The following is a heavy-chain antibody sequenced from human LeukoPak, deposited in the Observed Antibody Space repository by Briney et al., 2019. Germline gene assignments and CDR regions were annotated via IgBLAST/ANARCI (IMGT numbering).Heavy chain of an antibody. D-gene: IGHD3-9*01. CDR3: ARRLLTGYYEF. CDR2: IYSGDTT. CDR1: GFTFSSAW. V-gene: IGHV3-66*01. Sequence: GGSLRLSCAASGFTFSSAWMTWVRQAPGKGLEWVSVIYSGDTTYYANSVKGRFTISRDNSKNMLYLQMNSLRAEDTAVYYCARRLLTGYYEFWGQGTLVTVSS. J-gene: IGHJ4*02.